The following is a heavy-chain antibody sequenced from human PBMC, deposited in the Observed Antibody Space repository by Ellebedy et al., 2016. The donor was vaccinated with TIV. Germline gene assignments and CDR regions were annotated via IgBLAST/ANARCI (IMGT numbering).Heavy chain of an antibody. V-gene: IGHV3-74*01. CDR1: GFTFSTYP. Sequence: GGSLRLSCAASGFTFSTYPMNWVRQAPGKGLVWVSSINSDGVITNYADSVKGRFTISRDNAKNTLYLQMNSLRAEDTAVYYCAREVFYDISGYYTVGWFDPWGQGTLVTVSS. CDR3: AREVFYDISGYYTVGWFDP. D-gene: IGHD3-22*01. CDR2: INSDGVIT. J-gene: IGHJ5*02.